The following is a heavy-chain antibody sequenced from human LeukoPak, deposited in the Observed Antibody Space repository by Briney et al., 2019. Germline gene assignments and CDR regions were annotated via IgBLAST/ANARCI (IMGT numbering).Heavy chain of an antibody. Sequence: GGSLRLSCAASGFTFSSYVMSWVRQAPGKGLEWVSVVSGTGDGTYYADSVKGRFTISRVNSKNTLYLQMNSLRAEDTAVYYCAKLVGATTYWGQGTLVTVSS. CDR1: GFTFSSYV. D-gene: IGHD1-26*01. J-gene: IGHJ4*02. CDR3: AKLVGATTY. CDR2: VSGTGDGT. V-gene: IGHV3-23*01.